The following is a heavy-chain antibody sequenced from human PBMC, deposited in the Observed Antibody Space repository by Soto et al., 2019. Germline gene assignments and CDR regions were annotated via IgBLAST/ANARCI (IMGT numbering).Heavy chain of an antibody. D-gene: IGHD5-18*01. CDR3: AGPGYSSQDY. CDR2: ISGSGDDT. CDR1: GFTFSSFA. J-gene: IGHJ4*02. Sequence: GSLRLSCAASGFTFSSFALSWVRQAPGKGLEWVSAISGSGDDTDYADSVKGRFTISRDNSKNTLYLQMNSLRAEDTAVYYCAGPGYSSQDYWGQGALVTVSS. V-gene: IGHV3-23*01.